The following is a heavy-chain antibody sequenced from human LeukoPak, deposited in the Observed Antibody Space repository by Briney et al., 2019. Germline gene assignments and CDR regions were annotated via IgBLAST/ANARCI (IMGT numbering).Heavy chain of an antibody. J-gene: IGHJ6*02. CDR3: AKGSNYYDDYYYGMDV. CDR2: ISWNSGSI. CDR1: GFTFDDYA. D-gene: IGHD3-22*01. V-gene: IGHV3-9*01. Sequence: GGSLRLSCAASGFTFDDYAMHWVRQAPGKGLEWVSGISWNSGSIGYADSVKGRFTISRDNAKNSLYLQMNSLRAEDTALYYCAKGSNYYDDYYYGMDVWGQGTTVTVSS.